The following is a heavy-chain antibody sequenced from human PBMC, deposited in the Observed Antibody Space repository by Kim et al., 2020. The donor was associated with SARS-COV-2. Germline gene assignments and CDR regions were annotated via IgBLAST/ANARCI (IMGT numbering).Heavy chain of an antibody. J-gene: IGHJ4*02. V-gene: IGHV7-4-1*02. CDR1: GYTFTTYA. D-gene: IGHD3-10*01. Sequence: ASVKVSCKASGYTFTTYAMCWLRQAPGQGLEWMGWINTNTGNPTYVQGFTGRFVFSVDTYVSTTYLEINSLKVEDTAVYYCARDVYVSGSYPLRHWGQGTLVTVSS. CDR2: INTNTGNP. CDR3: ARDVYVSGSYPLRH.